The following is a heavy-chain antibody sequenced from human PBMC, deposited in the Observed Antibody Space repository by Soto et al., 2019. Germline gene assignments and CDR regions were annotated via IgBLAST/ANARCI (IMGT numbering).Heavy chain of an antibody. D-gene: IGHD5-18*01. Sequence: PGESLKISCKRSGYSFTSYLISWVRQMPGKGLEWMGRIDPSDSYTNYSPSFQGHVTISADKSISTAYLQWSSLKASDTAMYYCARQIYVDTAMVSDAWGDYWGQVNLVTVSS. CDR2: IDPSDSYT. CDR1: GYSFTSYL. CDR3: ARQIYVDTAMVSDAWGDY. V-gene: IGHV5-10-1*01. J-gene: IGHJ4*02.